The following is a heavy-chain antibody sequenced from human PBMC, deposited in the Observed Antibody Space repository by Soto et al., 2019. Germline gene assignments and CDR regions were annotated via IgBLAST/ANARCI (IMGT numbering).Heavy chain of an antibody. Sequence: GSLRLSCAASGFTVTRHPLHWVRQAPGKGLEWVAVISHDGNNKYYADSVKGRFTISRDNSMNMLYLQMHGLRTEDTAIFYCARASGHIYATLHGPFDHWGQGALVTVSS. CDR2: ISHDGNNK. CDR1: GFTVTRHP. D-gene: IGHD2-8*01. V-gene: IGHV3-30-3*01. CDR3: ARASGHIYATLHGPFDH. J-gene: IGHJ4*02.